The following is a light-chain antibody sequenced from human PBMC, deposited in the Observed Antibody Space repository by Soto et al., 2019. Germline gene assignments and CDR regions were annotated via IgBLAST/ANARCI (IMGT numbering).Light chain of an antibody. CDR1: QDISNY. J-gene: IGKJ4*01. V-gene: IGKV1-33*01. Sequence: DIQMTQSPSSLSASVGDRVTITCQASQDISNYLNWYQQKPGKAPKLLIYDASNLETGVPSRFSGSGSGTDFTFTISSLQPEDIATYYCQQYDNLPLTFGGGNKVDI. CDR3: QQYDNLPLT. CDR2: DAS.